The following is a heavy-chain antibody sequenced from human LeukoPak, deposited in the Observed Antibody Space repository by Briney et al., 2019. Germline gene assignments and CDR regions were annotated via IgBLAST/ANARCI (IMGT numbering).Heavy chain of an antibody. D-gene: IGHD3-22*01. CDR3: ARGSRNYVDYSGYYSY. CDR1: GFTFSNYA. Sequence: GGSLRLSCDASGFTFSNYAMHWVREAPGMGLEYVSAISSNGDTTYYANSVKGRFTISRDNSKNTLYLQMGSLRTEDMAVYYCARGSRNYVDYSGYYSYWGQGTLLTVSS. CDR2: ISSNGDTT. J-gene: IGHJ4*02. V-gene: IGHV3-64*01.